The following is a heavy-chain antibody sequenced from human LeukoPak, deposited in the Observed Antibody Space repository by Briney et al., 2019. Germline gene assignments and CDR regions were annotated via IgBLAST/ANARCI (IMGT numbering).Heavy chain of an antibody. Sequence: GASVKVSCKASGGTFSSYAISWVRQAPGQGLEWMGRIIPILGIANYAQRFQGRVTMTTDTSTTTAYMELRSLRSDDTAVYYCARVAFTHEYQLLVNYDMDVWGQGTTVTVSS. CDR1: GGTFSSYA. D-gene: IGHD2-2*01. CDR3: ARVAFTHEYQLLVNYDMDV. V-gene: IGHV1-69*04. CDR2: IIPILGIA. J-gene: IGHJ6*02.